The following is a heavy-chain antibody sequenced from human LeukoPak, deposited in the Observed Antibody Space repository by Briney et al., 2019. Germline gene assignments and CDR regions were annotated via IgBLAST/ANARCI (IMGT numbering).Heavy chain of an antibody. Sequence: SETLSLTCTVSGGSISSGEYYWGWLRQPPGTGLEWIGSIYYSGNTYYNPSLKSRVTISVDTSKNQFSLKLSSVTAADTAVYYCASGGYYYDSSAYWGQGTLVTVSS. CDR3: ASGGYYYDSSAY. V-gene: IGHV4-39*07. CDR1: GGSISSGEYY. D-gene: IGHD3-22*01. CDR2: IYYSGNT. J-gene: IGHJ4*02.